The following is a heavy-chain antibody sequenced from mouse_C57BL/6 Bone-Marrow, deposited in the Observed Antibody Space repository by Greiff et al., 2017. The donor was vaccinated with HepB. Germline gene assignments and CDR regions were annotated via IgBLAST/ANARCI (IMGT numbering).Heavy chain of an antibody. CDR2: ISSGGSYT. Sequence: DVKLVESGGDLVKPGGSLKLSCAASGFTFSSYGMSWVRQTPDKRLEWVATISSGGSYTYYPDSVKGRFTISRDNAKNTLYLQMSSLKSEDTAMYYCARHGCYSNTWCAYWGQGTLVTVSA. CDR1: GFTFSSYG. V-gene: IGHV5-6*02. J-gene: IGHJ3*01. D-gene: IGHD2-5*01. CDR3: ARHGCYSNTWCAY.